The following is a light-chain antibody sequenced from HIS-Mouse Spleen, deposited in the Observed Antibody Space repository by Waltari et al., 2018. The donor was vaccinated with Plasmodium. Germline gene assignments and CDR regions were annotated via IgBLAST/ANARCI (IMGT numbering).Light chain of an antibody. CDR2: EDS. J-gene: IGLJ3*02. Sequence: SYELTQPPSVSVSPGQTARITCSGDALPKKYAYWYQQKSGQAPGLVIYEDSKRPPGIPARFSGSSSGTIATLTISGAQVEDEADYYCYSTDSSGNHRVFGGGTKLTVL. V-gene: IGLV3-10*01. CDR3: YSTDSSGNHRV. CDR1: ALPKKY.